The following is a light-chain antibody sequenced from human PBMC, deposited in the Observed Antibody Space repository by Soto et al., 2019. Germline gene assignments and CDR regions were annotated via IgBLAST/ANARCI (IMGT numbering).Light chain of an antibody. CDR2: GAS. Sequence: EIVLTQSPAPLSVSPGEGATLSCRSSRSVGSNFAWYQQKPGQTPRLLIYGASTRATGIPARFSGSGSVAELTFTLSSLQSEDFAFYYCEQYNRCTPAYTFGQGTKLEIK. CDR3: EQYNRCTPAYT. V-gene: IGKV3-15*01. J-gene: IGKJ2*01. CDR1: RSVGSN.